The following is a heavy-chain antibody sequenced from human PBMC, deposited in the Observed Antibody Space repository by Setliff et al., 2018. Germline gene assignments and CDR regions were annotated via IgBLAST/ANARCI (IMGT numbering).Heavy chain of an antibody. CDR3: TRSRAPRVVLAADFDL. Sequence: ASVKVSCKTSGFSFSTFGFSWVRQAPGQGLEWMGWISPYSGETNYAQKFQDRLSVTADTSSKTAYMELRSLTSDDTAVYFCTRSRAPRVVLAADFDLWGQGTLVTVSS. D-gene: IGHD2-15*01. V-gene: IGHV1-18*01. CDR2: ISPYSGET. J-gene: IGHJ4*02. CDR1: GFSFSTFG.